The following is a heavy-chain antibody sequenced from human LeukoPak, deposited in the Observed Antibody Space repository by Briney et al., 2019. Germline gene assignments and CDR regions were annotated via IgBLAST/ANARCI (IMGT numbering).Heavy chain of an antibody. CDR1: GGSFSGYY. D-gene: IGHD3-16*02. CDR2: IHFSGST. Sequence: PSETLSLTCAVYGGSFSGYYWSWIRQPPGKGLEWIGYIHFSGSTNYNPSLKSRVTISADTSKNQFSLRVTSVTAADTAVYYCARAFREFSLDYWGQGTLVTVSS. V-gene: IGHV4-59*01. J-gene: IGHJ4*02. CDR3: ARAFREFSLDY.